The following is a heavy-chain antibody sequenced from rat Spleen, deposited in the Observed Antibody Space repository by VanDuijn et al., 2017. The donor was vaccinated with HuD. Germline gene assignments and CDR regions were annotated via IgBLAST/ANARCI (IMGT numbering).Heavy chain of an antibody. Sequence: EVQLVESDGGLVQPGRSLKLSCAASGFTLSDYYMAWVRQAPTKGLEWVATISSDGGRNFYRDSVKGRFTISRDNAKCYLFLQMDSLRSGDTATDYCARHGYSSYLEYWGQGVMVTVSS. CDR3: ARHGYSSYLEY. V-gene: IGHV5-29*01. J-gene: IGHJ2*01. CDR2: ISSDGGRN. D-gene: IGHD1-11*01. CDR1: GFTLSDYY.